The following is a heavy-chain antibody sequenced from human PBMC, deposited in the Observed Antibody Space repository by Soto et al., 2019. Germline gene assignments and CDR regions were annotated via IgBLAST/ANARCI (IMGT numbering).Heavy chain of an antibody. CDR1: XXXXXXYV. J-gene: IGHJ6*02. Sequence: EVQLLESGGGLXQXGGSLXXXXXXXXXXXXXYVMXXXRQAPGKGLEWVSSLSSTGGSTYYADSVKGRFTVSRDNSKNTLFLQMNSPRAEDTAIYYCAKDQGFLEWIPQGGLDVWGPGTTVAVSS. CDR2: LSSTGGST. CDR3: AKDQGFLEWIPQGGLDV. V-gene: IGHV3-23*01. D-gene: IGHD3-3*01.